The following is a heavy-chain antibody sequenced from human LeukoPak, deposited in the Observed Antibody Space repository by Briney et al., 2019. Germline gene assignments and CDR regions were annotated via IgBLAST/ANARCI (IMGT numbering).Heavy chain of an antibody. J-gene: IGHJ4*02. CDR1: GFTFSSYS. CDR3: ARDYDWAFDF. V-gene: IGHV3-48*02. CDR2: INHNGEAI. D-gene: IGHD3-9*01. Sequence: GGSLRLSCAASGFTFSSYSMNWVRQAPGKGLEWIAYINHNGEAIYYPDFVKGRFIITRDNAKNSLSLQMNDLRDEDTAVYYCARDYDWAFDFWGQGTRVTVSS.